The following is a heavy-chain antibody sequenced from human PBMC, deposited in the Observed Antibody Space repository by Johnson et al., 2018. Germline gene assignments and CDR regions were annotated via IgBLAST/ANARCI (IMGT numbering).Heavy chain of an antibody. Sequence: QVQLVQSGAEVKKPGSSVKVSCKASGGTFSSYAISWVRQAPGQGLEWMGGIIPIFGTANYAQKFQGRVTITAGESTSTAYMELSSLRSEDTAVYYFAREDAHHRNSYGETYAFDIWGQGTMGTVSS. V-gene: IGHV1-69*12. D-gene: IGHD5-18*01. CDR3: AREDAHHRNSYGETYAFDI. J-gene: IGHJ3*02. CDR1: GGTFSSYA. CDR2: IIPIFGTA.